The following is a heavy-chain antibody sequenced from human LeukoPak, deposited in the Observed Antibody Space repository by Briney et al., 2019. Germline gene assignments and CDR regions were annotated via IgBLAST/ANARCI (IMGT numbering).Heavy chain of an antibody. CDR3: AERGITMIGGV. Sequence: GGTLRLSCAASGFTFSSYGMSWVRQAPGKGLEWASYISSSGSTIYYADSVKGRFTISRDNAKNSLYLQMTSLRAEDTAVYYCAERGITMIGGVWGKGTTVTISS. CDR1: GFTFSSYG. V-gene: IGHV3-48*04. J-gene: IGHJ6*04. D-gene: IGHD3-10*02. CDR2: ISSSGSTI.